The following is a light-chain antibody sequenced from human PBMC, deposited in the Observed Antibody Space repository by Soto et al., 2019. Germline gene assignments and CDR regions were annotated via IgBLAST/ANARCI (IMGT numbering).Light chain of an antibody. CDR3: QQSYSTSIT. Sequence: DIPMTQSPSDLSASVCDRVTITCRASQSISSYLNWYQQKPGKAPKLLIYAASSLQSGVPSRFSGSGSGTDFTLTISSLQPEDFATYYCQQSYSTSITVGQGTRLEIK. J-gene: IGKJ5*01. V-gene: IGKV1-39*01. CDR1: QSISSY. CDR2: AAS.